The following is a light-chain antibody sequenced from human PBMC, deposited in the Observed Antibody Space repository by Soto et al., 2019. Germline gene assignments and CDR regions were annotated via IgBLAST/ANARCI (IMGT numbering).Light chain of an antibody. J-gene: IGKJ1*01. CDR2: AAS. Sequence: DIQMTQSPSSLSASVGDRVTITCRASQGIIDYLVWYQQKPGKAPKLLIYAASTLQSGVPSRFSGSGAGTDFTLTISSLQPEDVATYYCQKYNSAPRTFGQGTKVEIK. V-gene: IGKV1-27*01. CDR3: QKYNSAPRT. CDR1: QGIIDY.